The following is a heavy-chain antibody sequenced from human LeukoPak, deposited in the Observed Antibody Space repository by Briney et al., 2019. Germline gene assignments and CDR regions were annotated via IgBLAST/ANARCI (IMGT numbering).Heavy chain of an antibody. CDR3: ARGGDYGDYQGT. Sequence: PGGSLRLSCAASGFTFSHYNMNWVRQAPGKGLEWISCIRNDGGSIYYAHSVRGRFTIPRDNAKSSLYLQMNSLGAEDTAVYYCARGGDYGDYQGTWGQGTLVTVSS. CDR2: IRNDGGSI. V-gene: IGHV3-48*01. J-gene: IGHJ5*02. D-gene: IGHD4-17*01. CDR1: GFTFSHYN.